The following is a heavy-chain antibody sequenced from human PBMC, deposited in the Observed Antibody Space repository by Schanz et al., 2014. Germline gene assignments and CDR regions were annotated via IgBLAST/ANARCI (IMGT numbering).Heavy chain of an antibody. D-gene: IGHD2-21*02. CDR3: AKAEYDVVGDSYSRLDP. CDR1: GYSFTTYA. V-gene: IGHV1-18*01. Sequence: QVQLVQSGAEVKKPGASVRVSCKASGYSFTTYAMSWVRQAPGQGLEWVGWISVYTGNTKYGQKIQGRLTMTAETTTNTAFMELRSLRSDDTAAYYCAKAEYDVVGDSYSRLDPWGQGTLVTVSS. J-gene: IGHJ5*02. CDR2: ISVYTGNT.